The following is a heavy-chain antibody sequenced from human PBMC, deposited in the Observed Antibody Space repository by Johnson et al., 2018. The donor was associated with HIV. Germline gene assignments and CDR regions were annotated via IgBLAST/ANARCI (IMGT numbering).Heavy chain of an antibody. CDR2: LNWKASST. J-gene: IGHJ3*02. Sequence: VQLMESGGRVVRPGGSLRVSCTATGFTFDDYVVSWVRHAPGKGLEWVSSLNWKASSTTYADSVKGRFIVSRDNAKHSLYLQMNSLRDEDTALYYCARDPTTQYLRLIGDFGSFDIWGQGTMVTVSS. V-gene: IGHV3-20*04. CDR1: GFTFDDYV. D-gene: IGHD2-2*01. CDR3: ARDPTTQYLRLIGDFGSFDI.